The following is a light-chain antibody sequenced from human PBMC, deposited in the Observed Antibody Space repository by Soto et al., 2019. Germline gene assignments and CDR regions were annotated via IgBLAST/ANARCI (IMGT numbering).Light chain of an antibody. CDR1: QRISNYY. V-gene: IGKV3-20*01. CDR2: GAS. Sequence: EIVVTQSPDTVALSSGERATLSCRASQRISNYYLAWYHQKPGQAPRLLIYGASSRATGVPDRFSGSGSGXXXXXXXXRLEPEDFAVYYCQQYGSSPLTFGGGTKVDIK. J-gene: IGKJ4*01. CDR3: QQYGSSPLT.